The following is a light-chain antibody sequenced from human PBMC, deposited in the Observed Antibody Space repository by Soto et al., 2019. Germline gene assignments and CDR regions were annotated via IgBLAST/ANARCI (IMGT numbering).Light chain of an antibody. CDR3: SSYTSSSTYV. V-gene: IGLV2-14*01. CDR1: SSDVGGYNY. CDR2: DVS. J-gene: IGLJ1*01. Sequence: QSVLTQPASVPGSPVQSITISCTGTSSDVGGYNYVSWYQQHPGKAPKLMIYDVSNRPSGVSNRFSGSKSGNTASLTISGLQAEDEADYYCSSYTSSSTYVFGTGTKVTVL.